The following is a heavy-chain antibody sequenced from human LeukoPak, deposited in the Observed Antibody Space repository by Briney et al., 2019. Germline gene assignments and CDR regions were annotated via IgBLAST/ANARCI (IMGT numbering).Heavy chain of an antibody. V-gene: IGHV4-34*01. CDR2: INHSGST. D-gene: IGHD3-10*01. J-gene: IGHJ3*02. Sequence: SETLSLTCAVYGGSFSGYYWSWIRQPPGKGLEWIGEINHSGSTNYNPSLKSRVTISVDTSKNQFSLKLSSVTAADTAVYYCGVRATDAFDIWGQGTMVTVSS. CDR3: GVRATDAFDI. CDR1: GGSFSGYY.